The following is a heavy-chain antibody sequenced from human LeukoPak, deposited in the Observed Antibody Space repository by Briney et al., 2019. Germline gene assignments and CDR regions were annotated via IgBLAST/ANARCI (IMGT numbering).Heavy chain of an antibody. J-gene: IGHJ5*02. CDR1: GGSISSSSYY. CDR2: IYYSGST. V-gene: IGHV4-39*01. Sequence: PSETLSLTCTVSGGSISSSSYYWGWIRQPPGKGLEWIGSIYYSGSTYYNPSLKSRVTISVDTSKNQFSLKLSSVTAADTAVYYCARHHDYLNWFDPWGQGTLVTVSS. D-gene: IGHD4-11*01. CDR3: ARHHDYLNWFDP.